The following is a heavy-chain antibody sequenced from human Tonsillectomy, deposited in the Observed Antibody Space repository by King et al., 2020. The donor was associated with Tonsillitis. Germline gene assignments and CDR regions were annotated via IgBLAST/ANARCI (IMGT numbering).Heavy chain of an antibody. CDR3: ARQGDTAMYATYPRDYYGMDD. V-gene: IGHV4-39*01. CDR1: GGSISSSSYY. D-gene: IGHD5-18*01. J-gene: IGHJ6*02. Sequence: QLQLQESGPGLVKPSETLSLTCTVSGGSISSSSYYWGWIRPPPGKGLEWIGSIYYSGSTYYNPSLKSRVTISVDTSKNKFSLKLSSVTAADTAVYYWARQGDTAMYATYPRDYYGMDDWGQGTTVTVSS. CDR2: IYYSGST.